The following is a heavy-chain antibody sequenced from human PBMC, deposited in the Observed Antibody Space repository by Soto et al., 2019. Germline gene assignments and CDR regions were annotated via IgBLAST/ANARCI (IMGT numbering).Heavy chain of an antibody. Sequence: GASVKVSCKASGYTFTHYAMHWVRQAPGQRLEWMGWIRTGDGNTDYPQKFQGRVTITRDTSASTTYMELSGLRSEDTAVYYCARENPPAAGSYYDYWGQGTQVTVS. CDR1: GYTFTHYA. V-gene: IGHV1-3*04. CDR3: ARENPPAAGSYYDY. D-gene: IGHD6-13*01. J-gene: IGHJ4*02. CDR2: IRTGDGNT.